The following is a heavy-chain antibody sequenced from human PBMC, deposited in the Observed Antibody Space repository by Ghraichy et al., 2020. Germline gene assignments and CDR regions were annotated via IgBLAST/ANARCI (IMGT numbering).Heavy chain of an antibody. CDR2: IDWEEDK. CDR3: ARTLYSGSYLRYYYGMDV. Sequence: SGPTLVKPTQTLTLTCTFSGFSLSSSGMCVSWIRQPPGKALEWLALIDWEEDKYYSTFLKTRLTISKDPSKNQVVLTMTNMDPVDTVTYYCARTLYSGSYLRYYYGMDVWGQGTTVTVSS. J-gene: IGHJ6*02. CDR1: GFSLSSSGMC. D-gene: IGHD1-26*01. V-gene: IGHV2-70*01.